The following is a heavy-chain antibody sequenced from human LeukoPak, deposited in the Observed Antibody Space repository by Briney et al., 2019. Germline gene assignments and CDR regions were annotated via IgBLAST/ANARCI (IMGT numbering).Heavy chain of an antibody. D-gene: IGHD2-2*01. CDR1: GYTFTSYY. Sequence: ASVKVSCKASGYTFTSYYMHWVRQAPGQGLEWMGITSPSGGSTSYAREFQGRVTMTRDTSTSTASMELSSLRSDDTAVYYCARVGPPDASGMDVWGQGTTVTVSS. J-gene: IGHJ6*02. V-gene: IGHV1-46*01. CDR3: ARVGPPDASGMDV. CDR2: TSPSGGST.